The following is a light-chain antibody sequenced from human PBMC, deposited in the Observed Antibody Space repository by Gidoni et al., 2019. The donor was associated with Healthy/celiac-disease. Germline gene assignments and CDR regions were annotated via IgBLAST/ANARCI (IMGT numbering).Light chain of an antibody. Sequence: DIHLTQSPSFLSASVGARVTITCRASQGISSYLAWYQQKPGKAPKPLIYAASTLQSGVPSRFSGSGSGTEFTLTISSLQPEDFATYYCQQLNSYPLTFGGGTKVEIK. V-gene: IGKV1-9*01. CDR2: AAS. CDR3: QQLNSYPLT. J-gene: IGKJ4*01. CDR1: QGISSY.